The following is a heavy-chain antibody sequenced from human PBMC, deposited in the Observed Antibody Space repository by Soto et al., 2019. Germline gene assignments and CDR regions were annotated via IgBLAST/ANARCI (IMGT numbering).Heavy chain of an antibody. CDR3: ARHRATMVRGVFTWDFDL. V-gene: IGHV4-31*03. J-gene: IGHJ2*01. D-gene: IGHD3-10*01. CDR1: GGSISSGGYY. Sequence: QVQLHESGPGLVKPSQTLSLACTVSGGSISSGGYYWSWIRQHPGKGLEWIGYIYYSGSTYYNPSLKSRVAISVDTSKNQFSRKLSSVTAAVTAVYYCARHRATMVRGVFTWDFDLWGRGTLVTVSS. CDR2: IYYSGST.